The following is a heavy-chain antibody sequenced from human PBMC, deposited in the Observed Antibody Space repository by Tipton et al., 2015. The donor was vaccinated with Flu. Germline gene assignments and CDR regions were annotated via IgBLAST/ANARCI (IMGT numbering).Heavy chain of an antibody. CDR2: ISFSGGNT. V-gene: IGHV3-23*01. CDR1: GFTFSSFA. Sequence: AVSGFTFSSFAMGWVRQAPGKGLEWVSGISFSGGNTYYADSVKGRFTISRDNSKNTLYLQMSSLRAEDTAVYYCAKRLSSGWFPWDYFDYWGQGTLVTVSS. J-gene: IGHJ4*02. D-gene: IGHD6-19*01. CDR3: AKRLSSGWFPWDYFDY.